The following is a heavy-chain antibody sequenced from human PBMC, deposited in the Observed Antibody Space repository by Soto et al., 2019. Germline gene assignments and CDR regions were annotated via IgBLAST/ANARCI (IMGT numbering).Heavy chain of an antibody. D-gene: IGHD2-21*02. CDR1: GGTFSSYA. CDR2: IIPIFGTA. V-gene: IGHV1-69*01. J-gene: IGHJ3*02. Sequence: QVQLVQSGAEVKKPGSSVKVSCKASGGTFSSYAISWVRQAPGQGLEWMGGIIPIFGTANYAQKFQGRVTITADESTSTAYMELISLRSEDTAVYYCARGPTGDSIVVVTAILGSFDIWGQGTMVTVSS. CDR3: ARGPTGDSIVVVTAILGSFDI.